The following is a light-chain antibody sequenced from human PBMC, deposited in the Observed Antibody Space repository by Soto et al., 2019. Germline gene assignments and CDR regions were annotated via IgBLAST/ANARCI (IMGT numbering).Light chain of an antibody. V-gene: IGLV2-14*01. CDR3: SSYTNINTRACV. Sequence: QSALTQPASVSGSPGQSITISCTGTSSDVGAYKYVSWYQQYPGKAPKLMIFEVSYRPSGVSNRFSGSKSGNTASLTISGLQPEDEADYYCSSYTNINTRACVFGTGTKVTVL. CDR1: SSDVGAYKY. J-gene: IGLJ1*01. CDR2: EVS.